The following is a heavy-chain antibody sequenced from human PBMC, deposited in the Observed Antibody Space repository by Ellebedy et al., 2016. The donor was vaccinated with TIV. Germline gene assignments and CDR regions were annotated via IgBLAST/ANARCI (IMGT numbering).Heavy chain of an antibody. Sequence: GESLKISCSASGFTFSSYAMHWVRQAPGKGLEYVSAISSNGGSTYYADSVKGRFTISRDNSKNTLYLQMSSLRAEDTAVYYCVKDHLVDTAMVESPGFDYWGQGTLVTVSS. CDR1: GFTFSSYA. J-gene: IGHJ4*02. CDR2: ISSNGGST. D-gene: IGHD5-18*01. V-gene: IGHV3-64D*06. CDR3: VKDHLVDTAMVESPGFDY.